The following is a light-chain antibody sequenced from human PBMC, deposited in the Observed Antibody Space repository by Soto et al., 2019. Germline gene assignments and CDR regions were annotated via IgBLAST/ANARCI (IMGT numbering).Light chain of an antibody. Sequence: QSVLTQPPSASASLGASVTLTCTLSSGYSNYKVDWYQQRPGKGPRFVMRVGTGGIVGSKGDGIPDRFSVLGSGLNRYLTIKNIQEEDESDYHCGADHGSGGNFVVVFGGGTQLT. CDR3: GADHGSGGNFVVV. CDR2: VGTGGIVG. CDR1: SGYSNYK. V-gene: IGLV9-49*01. J-gene: IGLJ2*01.